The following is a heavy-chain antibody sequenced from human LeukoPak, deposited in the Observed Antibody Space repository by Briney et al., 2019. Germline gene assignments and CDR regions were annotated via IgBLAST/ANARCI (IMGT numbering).Heavy chain of an antibody. CDR3: ATFPQRDGSRDY. CDR1: GYTLTELS. V-gene: IGHV1-24*01. J-gene: IGHJ4*02. CDR2: FDPEDGET. D-gene: IGHD5-24*01. Sequence: EASVKVSCKVSGYTLTELSMHWVRQAPGKGLEWMGGFDPEDGETIYAQKFQGRVTMTEDTSTDTAYMELSSLRSEDTAVYYCATFPQRDGSRDYWGQGTLVTVSS.